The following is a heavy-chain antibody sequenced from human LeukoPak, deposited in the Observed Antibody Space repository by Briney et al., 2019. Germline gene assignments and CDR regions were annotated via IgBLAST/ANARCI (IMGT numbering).Heavy chain of an antibody. D-gene: IGHD5-18*01. CDR2: FSGSGGDT. V-gene: IGHV3-23*01. Sequence: GGSLRLSCAASGFTFSSYAMSWVRQAPGKGLEWVSAFSGSGGDTYYADSVKGRFTISRDNSKNTLYLQMNSLRAEDTAVYYCAKGWDVDTAIDYWGQGTLVTVSS. CDR3: AKGWDVDTAIDY. CDR1: GFTFSSYA. J-gene: IGHJ4*02.